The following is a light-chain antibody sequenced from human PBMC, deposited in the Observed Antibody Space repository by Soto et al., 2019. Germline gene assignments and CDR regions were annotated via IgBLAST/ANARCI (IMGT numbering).Light chain of an antibody. V-gene: IGKV1-9*01. CDR1: QGISSY. CDR2: SAS. J-gene: IGKJ2*01. CDR3: QQLNSYPGYT. Sequence: DIQLTQSPSFLSASVGDRVTITCRASQGISSYLAWYQQKPGKAPKLLIYSASTLQTAVPSRFSGSGSGTEITLTISSLQPEDFATYYCQQLNSYPGYTFGQGTKLEIK.